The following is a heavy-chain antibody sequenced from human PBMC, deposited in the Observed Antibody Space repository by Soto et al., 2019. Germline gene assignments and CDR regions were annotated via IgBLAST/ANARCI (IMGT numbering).Heavy chain of an antibody. V-gene: IGHV3-23*01. Sequence: GGSLRLSCAASGFTFSSYAMRWVRQAPGKGLEWVSSVSGSGGSTYYPDSMKGRFTISRDNSKNTLYLQMSSLRAEDTAIYYCAKPAYGDYFSKFYFDYWGQGTLVTVSS. CDR3: AKPAYGDYFSKFYFDY. J-gene: IGHJ4*02. D-gene: IGHD4-17*01. CDR2: VSGSGGST. CDR1: GFTFSSYA.